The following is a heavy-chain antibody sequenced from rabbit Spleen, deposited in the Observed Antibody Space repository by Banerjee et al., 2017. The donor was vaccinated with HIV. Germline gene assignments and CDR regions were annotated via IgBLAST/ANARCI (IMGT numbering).Heavy chain of an antibody. CDR2: IWGGRSGYT. CDR3: ARDTGSSFSSYGMDL. J-gene: IGHJ6*01. V-gene: IGHV1S45*01. CDR1: GFSFSSNYW. D-gene: IGHD8-1*01. Sequence: QEQLKESGGDLVKPEGSLTLTCKASGFSFSSNYWTCWVRQAPGKGLEWVACIWGGRSGYTAYASWAKGRFTISKTSSTTMTLQMTSLTVADTATYFCARDTGSSFSSYGMDLWGQGTLVTVS.